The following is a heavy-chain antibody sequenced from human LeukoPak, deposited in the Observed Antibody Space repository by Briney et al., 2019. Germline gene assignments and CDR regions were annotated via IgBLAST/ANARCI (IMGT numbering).Heavy chain of an antibody. CDR2: IRYDGSNK. CDR1: GFTFSSYG. J-gene: IGHJ4*02. V-gene: IGHV3-30*02. CDR3: AKDRLPGIAAALNY. D-gene: IGHD6-13*01. Sequence: GGSPRLSCAASGFTFSSYGMHWVRQAPGKGLEWVAFIRYDGSNKYYADSVKGRFTISRDNSKNTLYLQMNSLRAEDTAVYYCAKDRLPGIAAALNYWGQGTLVTVSS.